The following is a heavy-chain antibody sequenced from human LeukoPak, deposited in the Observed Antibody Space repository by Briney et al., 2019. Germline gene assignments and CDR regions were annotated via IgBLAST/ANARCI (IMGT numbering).Heavy chain of an antibody. D-gene: IGHD5-18*01. CDR1: GFTFSSYG. V-gene: IGHV3-30*18. CDR2: ISYDGSNK. CDR3: AKDKVDTAMDY. Sequence: PGGSLRLSCAASGFTFSSYGMHWVRQAPGKGLEWVAVISYDGSNKYYADSVKGRFTISRDNSKNTLYLQMNSLRAEDTAVYYCAKDKVDTAMDYWGQGALVTVSS. J-gene: IGHJ4*02.